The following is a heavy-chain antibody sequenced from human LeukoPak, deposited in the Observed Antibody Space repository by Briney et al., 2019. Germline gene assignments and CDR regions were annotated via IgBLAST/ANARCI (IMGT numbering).Heavy chain of an antibody. V-gene: IGHV4-59*11. J-gene: IGHJ6*03. Sequence: SETLSLTCTVSGDSISSHYWSWIRQPPGKGLEWIGYIHYSGSTHYNPSLKSRVTISVDTSKNQVSLKLRSVTAADTAVYYCARTTEGYAGGPGYSYYYYMDVWGKGTTVTISS. CDR3: ARTTEGYAGGPGYSYYYYMDV. D-gene: IGHD5-12*01. CDR1: GDSISSHY. CDR2: IHYSGST.